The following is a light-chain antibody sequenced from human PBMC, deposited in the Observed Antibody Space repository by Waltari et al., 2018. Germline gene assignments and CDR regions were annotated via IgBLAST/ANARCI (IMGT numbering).Light chain of an antibody. V-gene: IGKV4-1*01. CDR1: KSVLHSSNNKNY. Sequence: DIVMTQSPDSLAVSLGERAAINCKSRKSVLHSSNNKNYLAWFQQKPGQPPKLLINWASTRESGIPDRFSGSGSGTDFTLTISSLQAEDVAVYYCQQYYSSPRTFGQGTKVEIK. J-gene: IGKJ1*01. CDR2: WAS. CDR3: QQYYSSPRT.